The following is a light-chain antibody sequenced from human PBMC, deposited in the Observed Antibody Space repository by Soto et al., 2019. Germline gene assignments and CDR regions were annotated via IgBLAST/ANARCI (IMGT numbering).Light chain of an antibody. Sequence: DIQMTQSPSSLSASVGDTVTITCRASQGIIDYVAWYQQRPGKIPKLLIYAASTLQTGVPSRFSGSGAGTDFTLTIRSLQPEEVATYYCQKYDTAPQTFGQGTKVEIK. CDR1: QGIIDY. CDR3: QKYDTAPQT. V-gene: IGKV1-27*01. CDR2: AAS. J-gene: IGKJ1*01.